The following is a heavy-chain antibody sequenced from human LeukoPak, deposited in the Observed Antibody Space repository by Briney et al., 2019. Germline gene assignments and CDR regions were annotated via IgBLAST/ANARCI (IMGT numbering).Heavy chain of an antibody. CDR2: ISSSSSYI. CDR3: ARSSPVVLGAFDI. V-gene: IGHV3-21*01. Sequence: GGSLRLSCAASGFTFSSYSMNWVRQAPGKGLEWVSSISSSSSYIYYADSVKGRFTISRDNAKNSLYLQMNSLRAEDTAVYYCARSSPVVLGAFDIWGQGTMVTVSS. J-gene: IGHJ3*02. D-gene: IGHD3-10*01. CDR1: GFTFSSYS.